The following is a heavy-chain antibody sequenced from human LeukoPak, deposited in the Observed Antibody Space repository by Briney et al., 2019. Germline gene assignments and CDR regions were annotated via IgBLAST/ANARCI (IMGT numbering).Heavy chain of an antibody. CDR2: IYSGGST. CDR3: AREIGYSNDAFDI. Sequence: GGSLRLSCAASGFTVSSNYMSWVRQAPGKGLEWVSVIYSGGSTYYADSVKGRFTISRHNSKNTLYLQMNSLRAEDTAVYYCAREIGYSNDAFDIWGQGTMVTVSS. D-gene: IGHD6-13*01. V-gene: IGHV3-53*04. CDR1: GFTVSSNY. J-gene: IGHJ3*02.